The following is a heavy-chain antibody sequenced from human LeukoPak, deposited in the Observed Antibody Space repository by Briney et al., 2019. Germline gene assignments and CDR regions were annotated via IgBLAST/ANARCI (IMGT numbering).Heavy chain of an antibody. J-gene: IGHJ3*02. CDR1: GYTFSSYG. CDR2: ISAYNGNT. D-gene: IGHD3-10*01. Sequence: GASVKVSCKASGYTFSSYGISWVRQAPGQGLEWMGWISAYNGNTNYAQKFRDRVTMITDTSTRTAYMELRSLRSDDTAVYYCARDGFFGSGIVGAFDTWGQGTMVTVSS. V-gene: IGHV1-18*01. CDR3: ARDGFFGSGIVGAFDT.